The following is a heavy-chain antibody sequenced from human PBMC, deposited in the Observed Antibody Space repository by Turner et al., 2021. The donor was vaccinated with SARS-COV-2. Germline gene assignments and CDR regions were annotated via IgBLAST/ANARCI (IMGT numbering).Heavy chain of an antibody. CDR3: ARGSGWVADY. CDR2: IKQDGSET. CDR1: GFTFNNHW. J-gene: IGHJ4*02. V-gene: IGHV3-7*01. D-gene: IGHD6-19*01. Sequence: EVQLAESGGGLVQPGGSLRLSCAASGFTFNNHWMNWVCQAPGKGLEWVAIIKQDGSETLYVDSVKGRFTISRDNAKNSLYLQMNSLRAEDTAIYYCARGSGWVADYWGQGTLVTVSS.